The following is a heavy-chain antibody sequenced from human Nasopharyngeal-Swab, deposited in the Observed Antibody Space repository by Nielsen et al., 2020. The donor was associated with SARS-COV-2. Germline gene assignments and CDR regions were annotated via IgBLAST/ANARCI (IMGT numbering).Heavy chain of an antibody. J-gene: IGHJ4*02. Sequence: GGSLRLSCAASGFTFSDYYLSWMPQAPGKGLEWISYIGNSGSPIFHPDSMRGRFTISRDNAKNALYLQVNSLRAEDTAVYYCVRGPSDSSLLNWGQGTLVTVSS. D-gene: IGHD6-13*01. CDR3: VRGPSDSSLLN. CDR2: IGNSGSPI. V-gene: IGHV3-11*04. CDR1: GFTFSDYY.